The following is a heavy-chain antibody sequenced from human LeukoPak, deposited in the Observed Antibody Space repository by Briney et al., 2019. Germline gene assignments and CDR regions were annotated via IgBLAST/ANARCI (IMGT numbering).Heavy chain of an antibody. D-gene: IGHD3-10*01. CDR2: IKQDGSEK. V-gene: IGHV3-7*01. J-gene: IGHJ4*02. CDR3: ARGDSYYYGSGSYRFDY. Sequence: GGPLRLSCAASGFTFSSYWMSWVRQAPGKGLEWVANIKQDGSEKYYVDSVKGRFTISRDNAKNSLYLQMNSLRAEDTAVYYCARGDSYYYGSGSYRFDYWGQGTLVTVSS. CDR1: GFTFSSYW.